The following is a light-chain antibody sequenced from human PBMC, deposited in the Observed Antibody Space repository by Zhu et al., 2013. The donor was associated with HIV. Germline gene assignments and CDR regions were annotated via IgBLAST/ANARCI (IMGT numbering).Light chain of an antibody. CDR2: AAS. Sequence: DVQMTQSPSSMSASVGDRVTITCRASQGVGYFLSWFQEKSGKAPTRLIFAASNLQSGVPPRFSGRGSGTEFTLTIDSVQPDDSATYYCLQHRAFPRTFGQGTRVDIQ. CDR1: QGVGYF. CDR3: LQHRAFPRT. V-gene: IGKV1-17*03. J-gene: IGKJ1*01.